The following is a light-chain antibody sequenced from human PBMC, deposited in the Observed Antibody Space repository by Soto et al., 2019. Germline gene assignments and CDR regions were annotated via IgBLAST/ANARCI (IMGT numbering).Light chain of an antibody. Sequence: DIVLALXXCTVSLSPREXXXXXXXARQRVRSSYLAWYQQKXGRRPKGLISGASXRATGIPDTFSGTGSGTELTLTISRLEPEDFPVYYCQQYCSAPKTYGEGTKVEI. CDR1: QRVRSSY. V-gene: IGKV3-20*01. J-gene: IGKJ1*01. CDR2: GAS. CDR3: QQYCSAPKT.